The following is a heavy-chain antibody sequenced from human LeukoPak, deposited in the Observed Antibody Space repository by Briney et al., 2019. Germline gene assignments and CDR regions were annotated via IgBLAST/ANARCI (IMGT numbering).Heavy chain of an antibody. V-gene: IGHV4-39*07. CDR2: IYYSGRT. Sequence: SETLSLTCTVSGGSINSNNYYWGWIRQPPGKGLEWVGSIYYSGRTYYNPPLKSRVTISVDTSKNQFSLKLSSVTAAETAVYYCARDRQLEDDYWGQGTLVTVSS. CDR3: ARDRQLEDDY. J-gene: IGHJ4*02. CDR1: GGSINSNNYY. D-gene: IGHD3-3*01.